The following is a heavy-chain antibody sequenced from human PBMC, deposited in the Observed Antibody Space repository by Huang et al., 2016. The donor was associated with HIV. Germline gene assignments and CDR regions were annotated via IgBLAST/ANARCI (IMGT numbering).Heavy chain of an antibody. CDR2: MNPNTGNT. CDR3: ARSAYGDLDY. Sequence: QVHLVQSGAEVKKPGASVKVSCKASGYTFTNYDIKWVRQAPGRGLEWMGRMNPNTGNTGFEQSFQGRVTMTRKTSITTAYMELTSLTSEDTAVYYCARSAYGDLDYWGLGTLVIVSS. J-gene: IGHJ4*02. CDR1: GYTFTNYD. V-gene: IGHV1-8*02. D-gene: IGHD4-17*01.